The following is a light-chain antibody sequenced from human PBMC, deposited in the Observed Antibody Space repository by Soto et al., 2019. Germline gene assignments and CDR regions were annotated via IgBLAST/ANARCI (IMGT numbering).Light chain of an antibody. CDR2: KAY. J-gene: IGKJ1*01. CDR3: QHYNSYSEA. V-gene: IGKV1-5*03. CDR1: QGISNY. Sequence: DIQMTQSPSSLSASVGDRVTSTSVASQGISNYLAWYQQKPGKVAKLLIYKAYTLKSGVTSRFSGSGSGTEFTITISSLQPDDFATYYCQHYNSYSEAFGQGTQVDIK.